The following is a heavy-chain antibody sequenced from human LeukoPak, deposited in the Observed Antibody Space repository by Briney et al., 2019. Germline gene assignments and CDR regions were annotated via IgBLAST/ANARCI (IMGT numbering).Heavy chain of an antibody. V-gene: IGHV1-46*01. CDR1: GYTFTSYY. J-gene: IGHJ4*02. D-gene: IGHD5-18*01. Sequence: GASVKVSCKASGYTFTSYYIHWVRQAPGQGLEWMGIINPSGGSTSYAQKFQGRVTMTRDTSTSTVYMELSSLRSEDTAVYYCARRDTAMVAIDYWGQGTLVTVSS. CDR2: INPSGGST. CDR3: ARRDTAMVAIDY.